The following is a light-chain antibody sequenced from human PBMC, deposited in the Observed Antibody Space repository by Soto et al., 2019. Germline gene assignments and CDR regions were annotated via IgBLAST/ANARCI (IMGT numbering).Light chain of an antibody. CDR3: SSYGGSNNLV. Sequence: QSALTQPPSASGSPGQSVTISCTGTSSDVGGYNYVSWYQQHPGKAPKLMIYDVSERPSGVSDRFSGSKSGNTASLTVSGLQVEDEADYYCSSYGGSNNLVFGGGTKLT. CDR1: SSDVGGYNY. CDR2: DVS. J-gene: IGLJ2*01. V-gene: IGLV2-8*01.